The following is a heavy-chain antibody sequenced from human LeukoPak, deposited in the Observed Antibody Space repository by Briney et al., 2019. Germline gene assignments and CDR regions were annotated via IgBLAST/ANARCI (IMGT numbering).Heavy chain of an antibody. J-gene: IGHJ4*02. CDR2: INHSGST. CDR3: ARGRGAVAGTDFDY. CDR1: GGSFSGYY. D-gene: IGHD6-19*01. Sequence: SETLSLTCAVYGGSFSGYYWSWIRQPPGKGLEWIGEINHSGSTNYNPSLKSRVTISVDTSKNQFSLKLSSVTAADTAVYYCARGRGAVAGTDFDYWGQGTLVTVSP. V-gene: IGHV4-34*01.